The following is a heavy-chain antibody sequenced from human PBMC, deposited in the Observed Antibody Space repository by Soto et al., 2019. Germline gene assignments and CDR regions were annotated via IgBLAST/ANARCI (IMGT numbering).Heavy chain of an antibody. Sequence: GGSLRLSCAASGFTFSGSAMHWVRQASGKGLEWVGRIRSKANSYATAYAASVKGRFTISRDDSKNTAYLQMNSLKTQDTAVYYCTTVSPPRIAAAGKVDYWGQGTLVTVSS. CDR2: IRSKANSYAT. V-gene: IGHV3-73*01. CDR1: GFTFSGSA. D-gene: IGHD6-13*01. CDR3: TTVSPPRIAAAGKVDY. J-gene: IGHJ4*02.